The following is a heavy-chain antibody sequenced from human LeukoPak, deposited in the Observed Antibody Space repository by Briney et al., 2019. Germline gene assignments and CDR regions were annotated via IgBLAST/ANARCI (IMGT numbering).Heavy chain of an antibody. J-gene: IGHJ4*02. V-gene: IGHV3-30-3*01. CDR3: ARDPYSHDSSGFSYFLQY. D-gene: IGHD6-19*01. CDR2: VSYDGDFK. Sequence: PGGSLRLSCVGSGFVFSKYAEHWVRQAPGKGLEWVAVVSYDGDFKLYGDSVKGRFTISRDNSQNMLFLQMNDLRPQDAATYFCARDPYSHDSSGFSYFLQYWGQGTVVTVSS. CDR1: GFVFSKYA.